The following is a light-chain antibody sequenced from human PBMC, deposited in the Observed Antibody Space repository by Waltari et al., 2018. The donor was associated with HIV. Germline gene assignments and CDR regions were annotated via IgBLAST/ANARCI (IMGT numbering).Light chain of an antibody. CDR1: SSNIGSNY. Sequence: QSVLTQPPSATGTPGQRVTISCSGSSSNIGSNYVHWYQQLPGTTPKLPIYRNNPRPSGLPDRFSASKSGTSASLAIRGLRSEDEGDYYCAAWDDSLGGRGLFGGGTRLTVL. V-gene: IGLV1-47*01. CDR2: RNN. CDR3: AAWDDSLGGRGL. J-gene: IGLJ3*02.